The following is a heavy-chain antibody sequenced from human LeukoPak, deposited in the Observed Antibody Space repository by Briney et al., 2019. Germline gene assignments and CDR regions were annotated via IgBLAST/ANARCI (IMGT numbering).Heavy chain of an antibody. CDR1: GYSFTNYW. CDR3: AIHVAAGGKDDAFDI. V-gene: IGHV5-51*01. J-gene: IGHJ3*02. D-gene: IGHD6-13*01. CDR2: IYPGDSDT. Sequence: GESLKISCKDSGYSFTNYWIGWVRQMPGKGLEWMGIIYPGDSDTRYRPSFQGQVTISADKSISTAYLQWSSLKASDTAMYYCAIHVAAGGKDDAFDIWGQGTMVTVSS.